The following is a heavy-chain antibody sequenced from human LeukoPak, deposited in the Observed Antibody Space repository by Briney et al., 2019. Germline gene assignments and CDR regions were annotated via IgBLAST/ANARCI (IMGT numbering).Heavy chain of an antibody. J-gene: IGHJ4*02. V-gene: IGHV1-2*02. Sequence: ASVKVSCKASGYTFTGYYMHWVRQAPGQGLEWMGWINPNSGGTNYAQKFQGRVTMTRDTSISTAYMELSRLRSDDTAVYYCATDIVVVPAAMPLRGYSYGYGDYWGQGTLVTVSS. CDR1: GYTFTGYY. CDR2: INPNSGGT. CDR3: ATDIVVVPAAMPLRGYSYGYGDY. D-gene: IGHD2-2*01.